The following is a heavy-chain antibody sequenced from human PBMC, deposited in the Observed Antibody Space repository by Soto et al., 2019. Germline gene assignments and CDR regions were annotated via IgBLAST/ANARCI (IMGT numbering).Heavy chain of an antibody. D-gene: IGHD3-3*02. CDR2: INPNSGGT. Sequence: ASVKVSRKAFGYTFTGYYMHWVRQAPGQGLEWMGWINPNSGGTNYAQKFQGRVTMTRDTSISTAYMELSRLRSDDTAVYYCARGVSFLGWLSSSGRWFDPWGQGTLVTVSS. CDR3: ARGVSFLGWLSSSGRWFDP. CDR1: GYTFTGYY. V-gene: IGHV1-2*02. J-gene: IGHJ5*02.